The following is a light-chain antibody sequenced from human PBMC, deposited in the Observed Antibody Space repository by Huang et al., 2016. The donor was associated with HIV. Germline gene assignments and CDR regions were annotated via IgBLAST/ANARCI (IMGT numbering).Light chain of an antibody. CDR1: QSVSSY. V-gene: IGKV3-11*01. CDR2: DAS. Sequence: EIVLTQSPATLSLSPGERATLSCRASQSVSSYLAWYQQKPGQAPRLLIYDASNRATGIPARVSGSGSGTDVTLTISSLEPEDFAVYYCQQRSKFTFGPGTKVDIK. J-gene: IGKJ3*01. CDR3: QQRSKFT.